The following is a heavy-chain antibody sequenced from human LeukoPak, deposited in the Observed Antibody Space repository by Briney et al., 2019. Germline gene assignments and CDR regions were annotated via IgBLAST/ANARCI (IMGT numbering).Heavy chain of an antibody. D-gene: IGHD2-15*01. CDR3: ARSYCSGGSCYPFDY. CDR2: IIPIFGTA. V-gene: IGHV1-69*13. J-gene: IGHJ4*02. Sequence: GASVKVSCKASGGTFSSYAISWVRQAPGQGLEWMGGIIPIFGTANYAQKFQGRVTITADESTSTAYMELSSLRSEDTAVYYCARSYCSGGSCYPFDYWGQGTLVTVSS. CDR1: GGTFSSYA.